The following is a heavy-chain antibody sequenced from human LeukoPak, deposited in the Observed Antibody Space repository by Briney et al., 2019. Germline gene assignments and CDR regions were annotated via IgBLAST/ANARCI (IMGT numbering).Heavy chain of an antibody. Sequence: PGGSLRLSCAASRFTVSSNYMSWVRQAPGKGLEWVSVIYSGGSTYYADSVKGRFTISRDNSKNTLYLQMNSLRAEDTAVYYCARDSRVATNYYYYGMDVWGQGTTVTVSS. CDR1: RFTVSSNY. CDR2: IYSGGST. V-gene: IGHV3-66*01. J-gene: IGHJ6*02. D-gene: IGHD5-12*01. CDR3: ARDSRVATNYYYYGMDV.